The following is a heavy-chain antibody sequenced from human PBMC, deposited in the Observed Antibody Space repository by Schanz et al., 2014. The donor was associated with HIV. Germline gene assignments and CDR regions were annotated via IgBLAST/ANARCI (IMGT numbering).Heavy chain of an antibody. V-gene: IGHV1-69*13. CDR1: GGTFSSYA. CDR3: VRVANYDGDDYYQRSHFDL. Sequence: QVQLVQSGGEVKKPGASVKVSCKASGGTFSSYAISWVRQAPGQGLEWLGLIMPKFGTENYAQKYQGRVTLTADATTAYMDLSSLKFEDTAVYYCVRVANYDGDDYYQRSHFDLWGQGTLVTVSS. D-gene: IGHD3-22*01. CDR2: IMPKFGTE. J-gene: IGHJ4*02.